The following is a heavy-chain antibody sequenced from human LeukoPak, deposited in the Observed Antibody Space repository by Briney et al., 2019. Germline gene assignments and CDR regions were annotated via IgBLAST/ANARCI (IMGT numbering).Heavy chain of an antibody. Sequence: SETLSLTCTVSGGSISDYYWSWIRQPPGKGLEWIGYIYTRGSTDYNPSLKRRVIISADTSKNQFSLKMTSVTAADTAVYYRAALGVITTVSDHWGQGTLVTVSS. V-gene: IGHV4-4*09. CDR1: GGSISDYY. J-gene: IGHJ4*02. CDR2: IYTRGST. CDR3: AALGVITTVSDH. D-gene: IGHD3-10*01.